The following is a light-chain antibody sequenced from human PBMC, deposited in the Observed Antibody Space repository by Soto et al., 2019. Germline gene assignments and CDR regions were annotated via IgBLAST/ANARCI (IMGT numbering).Light chain of an antibody. CDR1: SSDVGGYNY. Sequence: QSALTQPPSASGSPGQSVTISCTGTSSDVGGYNYVSWYQQHPGKAPKLMIYEVSNRPSGVHDRFSGSKSGNTASLTVSGLQAEDEADYYCTSYAGINNLIFGGGTSSPS. V-gene: IGLV2-8*01. CDR3: TSYAGINNLI. CDR2: EVS. J-gene: IGLJ2*01.